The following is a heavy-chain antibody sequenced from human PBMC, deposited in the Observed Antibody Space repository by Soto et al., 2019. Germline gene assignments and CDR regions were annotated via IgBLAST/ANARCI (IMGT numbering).Heavy chain of an antibody. CDR3: MLGSGWKDFDY. J-gene: IGHJ4*02. CDR1: GGSITSSSYY. Sequence: SETLSLTCTVSGGSITSSSYYWGWIRQPPGKGLEWIGNIYYSGSTYYNPSLKSRVTISVDTSKNQFSLKLSSVTAADTAVYYCMLGSGWKDFDYWGPGTLVNVSS. CDR2: IYYSGST. D-gene: IGHD3-22*01. V-gene: IGHV4-39*01.